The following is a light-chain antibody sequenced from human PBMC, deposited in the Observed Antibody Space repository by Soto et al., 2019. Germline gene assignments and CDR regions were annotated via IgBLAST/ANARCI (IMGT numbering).Light chain of an antibody. CDR3: TSYTRDTDIV. CDR2: EVS. V-gene: IGLV2-14*01. J-gene: IGLJ1*01. CDR1: SSDVGTYNY. Sequence: QYALTHPASVSWSPGHSITISCTGTSSDVGTYNYVSWYQHHPGKAPKLIIYEVSNWPSGVSNRFSGSKSGSTASLTISGLQAEEEADYHCTSYTRDTDIVFGTGTKVTAL.